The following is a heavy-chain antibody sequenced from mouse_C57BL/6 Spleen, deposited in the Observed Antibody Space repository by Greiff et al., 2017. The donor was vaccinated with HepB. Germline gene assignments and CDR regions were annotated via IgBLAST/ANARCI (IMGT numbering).Heavy chain of an antibody. CDR2: INPNNGGT. CDR3: ARYTRALDY. Sequence: VQLQQSGPELVKPGASVKISCKASGYTFTDYYMNWVKQSHGKSLEWIGDINPNNGGTSYNQKFKGKATLTVDKSSSTAYMELRSLTSEDSAVYYCARYTRALDYWGQGTTLTVSS. V-gene: IGHV1-26*01. D-gene: IGHD3-3*01. CDR1: GYTFTDYY. J-gene: IGHJ2*01.